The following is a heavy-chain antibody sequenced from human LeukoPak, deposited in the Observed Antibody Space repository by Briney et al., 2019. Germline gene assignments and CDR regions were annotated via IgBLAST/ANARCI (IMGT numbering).Heavy chain of an antibody. CDR3: TRHGTRYYYYYMDV. CDR2: IYHTGST. J-gene: IGHJ6*03. CDR1: GGSVSDYY. Sequence: SETLSLTCTISGGSVSDYYWSWIRQSPGKGLEWIGYIYHTGSTSYSPSLKSRVTISADTSQNQFSLKLSSVTAADTAVYYCTRHGTRYYYYYMDVWGRGTTVTISS. V-gene: IGHV4-59*02.